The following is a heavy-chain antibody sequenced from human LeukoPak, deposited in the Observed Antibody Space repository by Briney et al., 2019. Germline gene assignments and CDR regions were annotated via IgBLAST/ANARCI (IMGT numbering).Heavy chain of an antibody. V-gene: IGHV3-9*01. CDR1: GFTFDDCA. CDR2: ISWNSGSI. D-gene: IGHD3-10*01. CDR3: AKDRLGNYYGSGSYYDY. J-gene: IGHJ4*02. Sequence: GGSLRLSCAASGFTFDDCAMHWVRQDPGKGLEWVSGISWNSGSIGYADSVKGRFTISRDNAKNSLYLQMNSLRAEDTALYYCAKDRLGNYYGSGSYYDYWGQGTLVTVSS.